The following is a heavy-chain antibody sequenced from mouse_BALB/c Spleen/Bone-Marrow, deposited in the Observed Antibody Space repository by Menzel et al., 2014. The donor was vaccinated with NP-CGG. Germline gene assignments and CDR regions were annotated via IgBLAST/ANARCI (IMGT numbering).Heavy chain of an antibody. CDR3: ARDSDWFAY. CDR1: GFTFTDNY. J-gene: IGHJ3*01. V-gene: IGHV7-3*02. Sequence: EAQLVESGGGLVQPGGSLRLSCATSGFTFTDNYMTWVRQPPGKALEWLGFIRNKANGYTTEYSASVKGRFTISRDNSQSILYLQMNTLRAEDSATYYCARDSDWFAYWGQGTLVTVSA. CDR2: IRNKANGYTT.